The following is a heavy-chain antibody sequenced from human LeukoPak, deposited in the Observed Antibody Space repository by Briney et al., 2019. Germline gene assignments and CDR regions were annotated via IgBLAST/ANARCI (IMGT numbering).Heavy chain of an antibody. CDR2: IYHSGST. D-gene: IGHD3-22*01. CDR1: GGSISSGGYS. Sequence: SETLSLTCTVSGGSISSGGYSWSWIRQPPGKGLEWIGYIYHSGSTYYNPSLKSRVTMSVDTSKNQFSLKLSSVTAADTAVYYCARGHSSGYYYVRIGYFDYWGQGTLVTVSS. V-gene: IGHV4-30-2*01. J-gene: IGHJ4*02. CDR3: ARGHSSGYYYVRIGYFDY.